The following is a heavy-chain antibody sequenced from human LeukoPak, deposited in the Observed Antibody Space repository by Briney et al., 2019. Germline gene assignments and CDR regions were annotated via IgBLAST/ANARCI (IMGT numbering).Heavy chain of an antibody. CDR1: GFTFRSYY. J-gene: IGHJ3*02. CDR3: AQDFDALEM. V-gene: IGHV3-30*03. Sequence: GGSLRLSCSASGFTFRSYYMHWVRQAPGKGLEWVAVISYDGSKKYYGDSVKGRFTISRDNSKNTLSLQMNSLRAEDTAVYYCAQDFDALEMWGQGTMVTVSS. CDR2: ISYDGSKK. D-gene: IGHD3/OR15-3a*01.